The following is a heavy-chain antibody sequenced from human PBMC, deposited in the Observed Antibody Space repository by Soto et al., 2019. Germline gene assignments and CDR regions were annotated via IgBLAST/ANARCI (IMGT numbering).Heavy chain of an antibody. CDR2: ISYDGSNK. V-gene: IGHV3-30*18. CDR3: AKDLWFDP. CDR1: GFTFSSYG. Sequence: QVQLVESGGGVVQPGRSLRLSCAASGFTFSSYGMHWVRQAPGKGLEWVAVISYDGSNKYYADSVKGRFTISRDNSKNTLYLHMNSLRAEDTAVYYCAKDLWFDPWGQGTLVTVSS. J-gene: IGHJ5*02.